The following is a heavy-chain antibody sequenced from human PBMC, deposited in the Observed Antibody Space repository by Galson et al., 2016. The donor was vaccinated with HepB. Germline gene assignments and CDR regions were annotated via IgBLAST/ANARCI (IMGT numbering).Heavy chain of an antibody. CDR1: GYTFTSYG. V-gene: IGHV1-18*01. Sequence: SVKVSCKASGYTFTSYGISWVRQAPGQGLEWMGWISGYNGNTNYAQKFQGRVTITADTSTSTAYMDLRSLRSDDTAVYYCARDAVDYYDILTGNYREGWLLHDFDYWGQGTLVTVSS. D-gene: IGHD3-9*01. CDR2: ISGYNGNT. J-gene: IGHJ4*02. CDR3: ARDAVDYYDILTGNYREGWLLHDFDY.